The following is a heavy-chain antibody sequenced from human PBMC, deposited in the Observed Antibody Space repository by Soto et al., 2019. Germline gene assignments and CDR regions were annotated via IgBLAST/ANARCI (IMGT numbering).Heavy chain of an antibody. CDR2: IYYRGST. V-gene: IGHV4-39*01. CDR3: ATYYYDSSGYPTKFDP. Sequence: SETLSLTCTVSGGSISSSSYYWGWIRQPPGKGLEWIGSIYYRGSTYYNPSLKSRVTISVDTSKNQFSLKLSSVTAADTAVYYCATYYYDSSGYPTKFDPWGQGTLVTVSS. D-gene: IGHD3-22*01. J-gene: IGHJ5*02. CDR1: GGSISSSSYY.